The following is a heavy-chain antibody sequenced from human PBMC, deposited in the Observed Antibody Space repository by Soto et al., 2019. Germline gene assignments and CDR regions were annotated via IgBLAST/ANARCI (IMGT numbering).Heavy chain of an antibody. D-gene: IGHD6-13*01. J-gene: IGHJ6*03. CDR1: GFTFSNYE. CDR3: ARRGYGSRWPNVYMDV. V-gene: IGHV3-64*01. Sequence: AQLAASVGGLVQPGGSLRLSCAASGFTFSNYEMHWVRQAPGKGLEYVSGISNNGAHTDYAKSVKGRFTNSRDNSENTLYLQMGSLRAEDMALYYCARRGYGSRWPNVYMDVWGKGTTVTVSS. CDR2: ISNNGAHT.